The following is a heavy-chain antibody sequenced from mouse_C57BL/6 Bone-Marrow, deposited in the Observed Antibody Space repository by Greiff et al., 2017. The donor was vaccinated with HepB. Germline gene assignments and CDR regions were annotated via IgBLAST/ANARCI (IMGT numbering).Heavy chain of an antibody. CDR3: ARSVTGSLYYYAMDY. CDR2: IYPRSGNT. J-gene: IGHJ4*01. V-gene: IGHV1-81*01. CDR1: GYTFTSYG. D-gene: IGHD4-1*01. Sequence: QVQLKESGAELARPGASVKLSCKASGYTFTSYGISWVKQRTGQGLEWIGEIYPRSGNTYYNEKFKGKATLTADKSSSTAYMELRSLTSEDSAVYFCARSVTGSLYYYAMDYWGQGTSVTVSS.